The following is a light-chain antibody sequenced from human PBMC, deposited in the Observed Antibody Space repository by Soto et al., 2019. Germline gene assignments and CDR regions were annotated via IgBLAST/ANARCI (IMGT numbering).Light chain of an antibody. CDR3: QQFDRSLPSWT. V-gene: IGKV3-20*01. CDR1: QSVSSND. J-gene: IGKJ1*01. CDR2: GAS. Sequence: ETVLTQSPGTLSLSPGERATLSCRASQSVSSNDLAWYQHIPGQAPRLLIYGASTRATGIPDRFSGSGSGTDFTLTISRLEPEDVAVYYCQQFDRSLPSWTFGQGTKVE.